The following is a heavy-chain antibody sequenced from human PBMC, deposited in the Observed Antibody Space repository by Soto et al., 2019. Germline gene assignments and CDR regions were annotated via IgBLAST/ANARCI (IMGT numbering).Heavy chain of an antibody. CDR1: GGTFSSHS. J-gene: IGHJ4*02. V-gene: IGHV1-69*01. CDR2: VISLFGTA. Sequence: EQLMQSGAEVKKPGSSVKVSCKASGGTFSSHSINWVRQAPGQGLEWMGGVISLFGTANYAHNFKGRVTITADQSTSTAYMELNSLRSDDTSVYNCAREVGYGDYSASMLDWGQGTVVTVSS. D-gene: IGHD4-17*01. CDR3: AREVGYGDYSASMLD.